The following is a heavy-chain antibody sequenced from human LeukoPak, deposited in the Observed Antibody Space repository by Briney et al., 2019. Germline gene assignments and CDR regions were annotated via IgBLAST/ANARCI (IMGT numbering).Heavy chain of an antibody. J-gene: IGHJ3*02. CDR1: GYSFTSYW. Sequence: GESLKISCKCSGYSFTSYWIGGVRQMPGKGLEWMGIIYPGDSDTIYSPSFQGQVTISADKSISTAYLQWSSLKASDTAMYYCAIGSGSYYAPYAAFDIWGQGTMVTVSS. D-gene: IGHD1-26*01. V-gene: IGHV5-51*01. CDR3: AIGSGSYYAPYAAFDI. CDR2: IYPGDSDT.